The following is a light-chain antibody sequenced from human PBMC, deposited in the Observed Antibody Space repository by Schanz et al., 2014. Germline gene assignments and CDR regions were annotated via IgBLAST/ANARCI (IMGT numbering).Light chain of an antibody. Sequence: QSVLTQPPSVSGAPGQRVTISCTGSSSNIGAGYDVHWYQQLPGTAPKLLISGNSNRPSGVPDRFSGSKSGTSASLAITGLQPEDEADYYCQSYDRSLSVWVFGGGTKLTVL. CDR2: GNS. V-gene: IGLV1-40*01. J-gene: IGLJ3*02. CDR3: QSYDRSLSVWV. CDR1: SSNIGAGYD.